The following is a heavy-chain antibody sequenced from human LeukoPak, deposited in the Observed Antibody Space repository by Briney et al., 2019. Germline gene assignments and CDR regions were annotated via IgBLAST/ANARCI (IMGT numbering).Heavy chain of an antibody. CDR1: GGSISSSSYY. D-gene: IGHD3-10*01. V-gene: IGHV4-39*07. CDR2: IYYSGST. CDR3: AGSGSYYPDY. J-gene: IGHJ4*02. Sequence: PSETLSLTCTVSGGSISSSSYYWGWIRQPPGKGLEWIGSIYYSGSTYYNPSLKSRVTISVDTSKNQFSLKLSSVTAADTAVYYCAGSGSYYPDYWGQGTLVTVSS.